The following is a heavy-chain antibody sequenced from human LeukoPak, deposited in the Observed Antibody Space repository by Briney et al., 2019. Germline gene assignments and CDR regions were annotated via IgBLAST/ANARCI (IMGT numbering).Heavy chain of an antibody. J-gene: IGHJ4*02. CDR3: ARDRAGTLDY. D-gene: IGHD1-1*01. CDR1: GFTFSSYD. V-gene: IGHV3-13*01. Sequence: GGSLRLSCAASGFTFSSYDMHWVRQATEKGLEWVSAIGTAGDTYYPGSVKGRFTISRENAKNSLYLQMKSLRAGDTAVYYCARDRAGTLDYWGQGTLVTVSS. CDR2: IGTAGDT.